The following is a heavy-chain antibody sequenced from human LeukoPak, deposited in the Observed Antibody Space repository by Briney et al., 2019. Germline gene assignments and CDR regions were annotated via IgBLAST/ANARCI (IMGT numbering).Heavy chain of an antibody. J-gene: IGHJ4*02. CDR2: SRNKAKSYTT. CDR3: VRVGSVAGSDYLDY. CDR1: GFTFSDHF. Sequence: PGGSLRLSCAVSGFTFSDHFLDWVRQAPGKGLEWVGRSRNKAKSYTTEYAASVKGRFTISRDDSKNSLYLQMNSLKTEDTAVYYCVRVGSVAGSDYLDYWDQGTLVTVSS. D-gene: IGHD6-19*01. V-gene: IGHV3-72*01.